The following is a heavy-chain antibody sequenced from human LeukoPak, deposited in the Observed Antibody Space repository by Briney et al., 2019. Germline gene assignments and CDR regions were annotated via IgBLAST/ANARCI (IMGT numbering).Heavy chain of an antibody. CDR1: GGSISSYY. Sequence: SETLSLTCTVSGGSISSYYWSWIRQPPRKGLEWIGYIYSSGNTNYNPSFKSRVTISGDTPKNQFSLKLSSVTAADTAVYYCARRDFWSGYYNYWGQGTLVTVSS. CDR3: ARRDFWSGYYNY. CDR2: IYSSGNT. V-gene: IGHV4-59*12. D-gene: IGHD3-3*01. J-gene: IGHJ4*02.